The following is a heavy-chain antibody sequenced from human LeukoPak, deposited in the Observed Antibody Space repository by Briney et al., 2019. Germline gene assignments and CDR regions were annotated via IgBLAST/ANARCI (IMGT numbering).Heavy chain of an antibody. D-gene: IGHD2-8*01. CDR3: AKALHCTNGVCIPHY. J-gene: IGHJ4*02. CDR2: ISGSGGST. CDR1: GFTFSTFA. V-gene: IGHV3-23*01. Sequence: GGSLRLSCAASGFTFSTFAMIWVRQAPGKGLEWVSAISGSGGSTYYADSVKGRFTISRDNSKNTLYLQMNSLRAEDTAVYYCAKALHCTNGVCIPHYWGQGTLVTVSS.